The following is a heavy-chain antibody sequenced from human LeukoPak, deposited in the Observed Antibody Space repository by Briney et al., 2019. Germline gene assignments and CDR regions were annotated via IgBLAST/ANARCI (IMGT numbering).Heavy chain of an antibody. V-gene: IGHV3-30*18. D-gene: IGHD6-19*01. Sequence: GGSLRLSCVAAGFTFNTYGMHWVRQAPGKGLEWVAAIAYDGSNKHYAGSLRGRFTISRDSSKNTLYLQMNSLRVEDTAVYYCAKFDGYSSGWPPDYWGQGTLVTVSS. CDR1: GFTFNTYG. CDR2: IAYDGSNK. J-gene: IGHJ4*02. CDR3: AKFDGYSSGWPPDY.